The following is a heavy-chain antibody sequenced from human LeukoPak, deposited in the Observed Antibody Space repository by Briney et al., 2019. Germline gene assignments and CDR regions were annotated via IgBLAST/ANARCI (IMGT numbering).Heavy chain of an antibody. J-gene: IGHJ4*02. CDR2: ISYDGSNK. V-gene: IGHV3-30-3*01. D-gene: IGHD2-21*02. Sequence: GRSLRLSCAASGFTFSSYAMHWVRQAPGKGLEWVAVISYDGSNKYYADSVKGRFTISGDNSKNTLYLQMNSLRAEDTAVYYCARTDCGGDCYYLNFDYWGQGTLVTVSS. CDR3: ARTDCGGDCYYLNFDY. CDR1: GFTFSSYA.